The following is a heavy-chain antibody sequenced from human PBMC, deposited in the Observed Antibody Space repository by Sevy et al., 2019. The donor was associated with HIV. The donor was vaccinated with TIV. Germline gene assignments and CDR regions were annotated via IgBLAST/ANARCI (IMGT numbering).Heavy chain of an antibody. CDR3: ARVNNWNDDTFIDY. V-gene: IGHV3-74*01. J-gene: IGHJ4*02. D-gene: IGHD1-20*01. CDR2: INSDGSST. Sequence: GGSLRLSCAASGFTFSTYWMHWVRQAPGKGLVWVSRINSDGSSTSYADSVKGRFTISRDNAKNTLYLQMNSLRAEDTAEYYCARVNNWNDDTFIDYWGQGTLVTVSS. CDR1: GFTFSTYW.